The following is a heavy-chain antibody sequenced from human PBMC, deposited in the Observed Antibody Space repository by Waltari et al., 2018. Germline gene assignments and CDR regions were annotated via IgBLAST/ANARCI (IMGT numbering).Heavy chain of an antibody. CDR2: ISDDGSNK. CDR3: ARVGGGSFPNY. V-gene: IGHV3-30-3*01. Sequence: VQLGGSGGGVVKTGRYLRVPCAASGFTFGRHAMPRVRHAPGRGRGLVAVISDDGSNKYYAYSVKGRFTTSRDNSKTTLYLQMNRLRAEDTAVYYCARVGGGSFPNYWGQGTLVTVSS. J-gene: IGHJ4*02. D-gene: IGHD1-26*01. CDR1: GFTFGRHA.